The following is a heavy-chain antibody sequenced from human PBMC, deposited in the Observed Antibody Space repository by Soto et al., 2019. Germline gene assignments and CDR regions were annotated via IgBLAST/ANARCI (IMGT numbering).Heavy chain of an antibody. CDR1: GGSFGNHY. D-gene: IGHD3-10*01. CDR3: ARGVPGTPGSYYKCHFDD. Sequence: QVQLQQWGAGLLKPSETLSLTCAVYGGSFGNHYWTWIRQSPGKGLEWIGEVHHSGGTSYNPSRKSRVTISIDTSRNEFSLNLSSVTAADTAVYYCARGVPGTPGSYYKCHFDDWGQGTLVTVFS. J-gene: IGHJ4*02. CDR2: VHHSGGT. V-gene: IGHV4-34*01.